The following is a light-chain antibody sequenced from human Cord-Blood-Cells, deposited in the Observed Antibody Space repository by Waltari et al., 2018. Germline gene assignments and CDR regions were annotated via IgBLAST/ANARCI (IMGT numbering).Light chain of an antibody. CDR1: QGIRND. V-gene: IGKV1-6*01. Sequence: AIQMTQSPSSLSASVLDRVTITCRASQGIRNDLGWYQQKPGKAPKLLIYASSSLQSGVPSRFSGSGSGADFSLTISNRQPEDFATYGCLQDYNYPPTVGQGSKVEIK. CDR3: LQDYNYPPT. J-gene: IGKJ1*01. CDR2: ASS.